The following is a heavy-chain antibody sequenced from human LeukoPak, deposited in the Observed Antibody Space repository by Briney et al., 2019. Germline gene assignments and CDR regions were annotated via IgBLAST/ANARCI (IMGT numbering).Heavy chain of an antibody. Sequence: GGSLRLSCAASGFTVSSNYMSWVRQAPGKGLEWVSVIYSGGSTYYADSVKGRFTISRDNSKNTLYLQMNSLRAEDTAVYYCARDTAYSDDILTGSGMDVWGQGTTVTVSS. D-gene: IGHD3-9*01. CDR2: IYSGGST. J-gene: IGHJ6*02. CDR1: GFTVSSNY. V-gene: IGHV3-66*01. CDR3: ARDTAYSDDILTGSGMDV.